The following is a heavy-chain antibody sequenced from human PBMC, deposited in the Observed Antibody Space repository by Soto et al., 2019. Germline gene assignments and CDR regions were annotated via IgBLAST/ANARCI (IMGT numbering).Heavy chain of an antibody. CDR2: IIPKFGTI. J-gene: IGHJ4*02. CDR3: ARELDPYYGGNSLSLDY. CDR1: GGSFSTYV. V-gene: IGHV1-69*13. Sequence: QVQLVQSGAEVKKPGSSVKVSCKASGGSFSTYVINWVRLAPGQGLEWMGGIIPKFGTINYAQKCRGRVTITAAESANTAYMELKYLSSEDTAVYFCARELDPYYGGNSLSLDYWGQGTLVTVSS. D-gene: IGHD4-17*01.